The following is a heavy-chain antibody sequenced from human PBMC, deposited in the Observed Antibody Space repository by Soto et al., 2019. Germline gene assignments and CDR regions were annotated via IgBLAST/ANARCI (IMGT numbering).Heavy chain of an antibody. CDR2: IYYSGST. J-gene: IGHJ6*02. V-gene: IGHV4-31*02. CDR1: GGSIVGGGYY. D-gene: IGHD5-12*01. Sequence: PSQTLSLTWTVAGGSIVGGGYYWSWIRQHPGKGLEWIGYIYYSGSTYYNPSLKSRVTISVDTSKNQFSLKLSSVTAADTAVYYCAASCVACGGFNYYGMDVWGQGTTVTVSS. CDR3: AASCVACGGFNYYGMDV.